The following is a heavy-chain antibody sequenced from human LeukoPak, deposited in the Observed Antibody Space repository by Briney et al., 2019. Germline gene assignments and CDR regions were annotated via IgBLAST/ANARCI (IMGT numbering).Heavy chain of an antibody. CDR1: GGSISSGDYY. D-gene: IGHD3-3*01. CDR3: ARATAWSGYPVDY. Sequence: PSETLSLTCTVSGGSISSGDYYWSWIRQPPGKGLEWIGYIYYSGSTYYNPSLKSRVTISVDTSKNQFSLKLSSVTAADTAVYYCARATAWSGYPVDYWGQGTLDTVSS. J-gene: IGHJ4*02. V-gene: IGHV4-30-4*01. CDR2: IYYSGST.